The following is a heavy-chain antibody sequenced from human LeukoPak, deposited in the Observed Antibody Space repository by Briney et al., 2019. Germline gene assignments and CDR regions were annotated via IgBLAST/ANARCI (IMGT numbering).Heavy chain of an antibody. CDR1: GFTFSDHY. Sequence: GGSLTLSCAASGFTFSDHYMDWVRQAPGEGLDWLARSRSKGRSYSTEYAASVKGRFTISRDESKSTLLLQMNSLKTEDTAVYYCARSGRYSAFDFWGQGTMVTVSS. J-gene: IGHJ3*01. D-gene: IGHD1-26*01. CDR3: ARSGRYSAFDF. V-gene: IGHV3-72*01. CDR2: SRSKGRSYST.